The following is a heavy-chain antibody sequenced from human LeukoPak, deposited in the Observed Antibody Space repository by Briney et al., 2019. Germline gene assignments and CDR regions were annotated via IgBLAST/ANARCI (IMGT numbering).Heavy chain of an antibody. CDR3: AKGELHFNTCSFDY. Sequence: PGTSLRLSCAASGFTFSSGMHWVRQAPGKGLEWAAVISYDGNHKYYGDSVKGRFTVSRDNSRNTLYLQMDSLKTEDTAVYYCAKGELHFNTCSFDYWGQGTLVTVSS. CDR2: ISYDGNHK. V-gene: IGHV3-30*18. CDR1: GFTFSSG. D-gene: IGHD1-26*01. J-gene: IGHJ4*02.